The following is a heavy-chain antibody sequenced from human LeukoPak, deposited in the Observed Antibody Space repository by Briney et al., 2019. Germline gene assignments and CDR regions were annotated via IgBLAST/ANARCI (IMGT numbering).Heavy chain of an antibody. J-gene: IGHJ4*02. Sequence: GGSLRLSCAASGFTFSSYAMSWVRQAPGKGLEWVSGIGGSGASTYYADSVKGRFTISRANSKNTLYLQMNSLRAEDTAVYYCAKAPRFGAVITKDFDYWGQGTLVTVSS. V-gene: IGHV3-23*01. CDR2: IGGSGAST. CDR3: AKAPRFGAVITKDFDY. CDR1: GFTFSSYA. D-gene: IGHD3-3*01.